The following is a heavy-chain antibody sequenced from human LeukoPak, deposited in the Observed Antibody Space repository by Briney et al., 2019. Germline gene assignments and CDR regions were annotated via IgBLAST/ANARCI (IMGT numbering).Heavy chain of an antibody. D-gene: IGHD3-22*01. CDR3: AKEVVVVITTPTEAGFDY. CDR2: ISSSSSTI. V-gene: IGHV3-48*01. Sequence: GGSLRLSCAASGFTFSNAWMSWVRQAPGKGLEWVSYISSSSSTIYYADSVKGRFTISRDNSKNTLYLQMNSLRAEDTAVYYCAKEVVVVITTPTEAGFDYWGQGTLVTVSS. CDR1: GFTFSNAW. J-gene: IGHJ4*02.